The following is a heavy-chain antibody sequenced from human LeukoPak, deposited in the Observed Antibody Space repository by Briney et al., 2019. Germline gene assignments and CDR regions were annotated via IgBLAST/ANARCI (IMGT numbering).Heavy chain of an antibody. V-gene: IGHV3-48*02. D-gene: IGHD3-10*01. CDR3: ARLQCYYVSGKYYLLLTC. Sequence: PGGSLRLSCAASGFTFSSYNMNWVRQAPGKGLEWVSDISSSGSTIYFADSVKGRFTISRDNAKNSLYLQMNSLRDEDTAVYYCARLQCYYVSGKYYLLLTCCGQGTLVTVCS. J-gene: IGHJ4*02. CDR2: ISSSGSTI. CDR1: GFTFSSYN.